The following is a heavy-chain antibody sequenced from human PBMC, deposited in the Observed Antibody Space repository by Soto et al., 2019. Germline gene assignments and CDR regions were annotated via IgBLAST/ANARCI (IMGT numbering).Heavy chain of an antibody. Sequence: EVQLLESGGGLVQPGGSLRLSCAASGFTFTPYAMSWVRQAPGKGLEWVSVITGGVGITYYADSVKGRFTIYRDNSKNTLYLQMNRLRDEDTAVYYCAKFQGGNFNKSYFHYGCQGNIVTVSS. J-gene: IGHJ4*02. D-gene: IGHD3-16*01. CDR3: AKFQGGNFNKSYFHY. CDR2: ITGGVGIT. CDR1: GFTFTPYA. V-gene: IGHV3-23*01.